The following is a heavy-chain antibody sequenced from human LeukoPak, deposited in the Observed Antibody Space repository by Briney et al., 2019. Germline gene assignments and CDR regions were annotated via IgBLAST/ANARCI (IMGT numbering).Heavy chain of an antibody. V-gene: IGHV3-7*01. D-gene: IGHD1-26*01. CDR1: GFTFSSYW. CDR2: IKEGGSEK. J-gene: IGHJ4*02. Sequence: GGSLRLSCAASGFTFSSYWMSWVRQAPGKGLEWVASIKEGGSEKYYVESVKGRFTISRDNAKNSLFLQMNSLRGEDTAMYYCARGGSSRFGYWGQGTLVTVSS. CDR3: ARGGSSRFGY.